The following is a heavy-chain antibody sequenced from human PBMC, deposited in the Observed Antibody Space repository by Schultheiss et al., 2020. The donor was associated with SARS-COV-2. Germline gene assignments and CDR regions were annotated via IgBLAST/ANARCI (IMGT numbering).Heavy chain of an antibody. CDR2: IYSGGST. D-gene: IGHD6-19*01. CDR1: GFTVSSNY. Sequence: GESLKISRAASGFTVSSNYMSWVRQAPGKGLEWVSVIYSGGSTYYADSVKGRFTISRDNSKNTLYLQMNSLRAEDTAVYYCASSYSPPQIAVVVQWFDYWGQGTLVTVSS. CDR3: ASSYSPPQIAVVVQWFDY. J-gene: IGHJ4*02. V-gene: IGHV3-66*01.